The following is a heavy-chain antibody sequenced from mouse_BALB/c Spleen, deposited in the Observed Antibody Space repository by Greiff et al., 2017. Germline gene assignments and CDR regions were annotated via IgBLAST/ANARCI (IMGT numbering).Heavy chain of an antibody. Sequence: VQLKESGPELVKPGASVKMSCKASGYTFTSYVMHWVKQKPGQGLEWIGYINPYNDGTKYNEKFKGKATLTSDKSSSTAYMELSSLTSEDSAVYYCARSGYYGSYAMDYWGQGTSVTVSS. J-gene: IGHJ4*01. D-gene: IGHD1-1*01. V-gene: IGHV1-14*01. CDR3: ARSGYYGSYAMDY. CDR2: INPYNDGT. CDR1: GYTFTSYV.